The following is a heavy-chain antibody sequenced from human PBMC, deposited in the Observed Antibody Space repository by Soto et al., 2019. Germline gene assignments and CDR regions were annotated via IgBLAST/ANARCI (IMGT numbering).Heavy chain of an antibody. V-gene: IGHV1-18*01. CDR2: ISAYNGNT. CDR1: GYTFTSYG. D-gene: IGHD2-2*01. Sequence: VASVKVSCKASGYTFTSYGISWVRQAPGQGLEWMGWISAYNGNTNYAQKLQGRVTMTTDTSTSTAYMELRSLRSDDTAVYYCARDNSCSSTSCSYGMDVWGQGTTVTVSS. CDR3: ARDNSCSSTSCSYGMDV. J-gene: IGHJ6*02.